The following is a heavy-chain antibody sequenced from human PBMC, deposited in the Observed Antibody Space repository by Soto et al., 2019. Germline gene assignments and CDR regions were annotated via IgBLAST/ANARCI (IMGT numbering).Heavy chain of an antibody. D-gene: IGHD1-26*01. Sequence: QVSLVQSGAEVKKPGASVRVSCKTSGYTFINYGITWVRQAPGQGLEWMGWLSAYNGDTSSSEKLQDRFTMTTDTSTNTVYMDLRSLRSDDTAVYYCARWSAIVGGAEALDIWGQGTMVIVSS. V-gene: IGHV1-18*01. CDR3: ARWSAIVGGAEALDI. CDR2: LSAYNGDT. J-gene: IGHJ3*02. CDR1: GYTFINYG.